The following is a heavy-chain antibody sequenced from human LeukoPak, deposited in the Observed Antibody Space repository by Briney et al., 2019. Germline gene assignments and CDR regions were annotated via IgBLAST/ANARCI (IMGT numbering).Heavy chain of an antibody. CDR1: GGSISSSSYY. CDR2: IYYSGST. J-gene: IGHJ5*02. V-gene: IGHV4-39*01. Sequence: SETLSLTCTVSGGSISSSSYYWGWIRQPPGKGLEWIGSIYYSGSTYYNPSLKSRVTTSVDTSKNQVSLKLSSVTAADTAVYYCARRGYYDSSGYPNWFDPWGQGTLVTVSS. CDR3: ARRGYYDSSGYPNWFDP. D-gene: IGHD3-22*01.